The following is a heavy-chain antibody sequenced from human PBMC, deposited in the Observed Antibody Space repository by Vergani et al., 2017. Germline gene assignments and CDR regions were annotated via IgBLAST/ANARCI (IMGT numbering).Heavy chain of an antibody. D-gene: IGHD3-3*01. Sequence: EVQLLESGGGLVQPGGSLRLSCAASGFTFSSYAMSWVRQAPGKGLEWVSAISGSGGSTYYADSVKGRFTISRDNAKNSLYLQMNSLRAEDTAVYYCATYRGLRFLGWLSGDYWGQGTLVTVSS. V-gene: IGHV3-23*01. J-gene: IGHJ4*02. CDR2: ISGSGGST. CDR3: ATYRGLRFLGWLSGDY. CDR1: GFTFSSYA.